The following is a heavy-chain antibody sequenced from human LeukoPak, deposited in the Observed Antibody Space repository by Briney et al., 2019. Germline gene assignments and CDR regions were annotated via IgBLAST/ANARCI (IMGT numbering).Heavy chain of an antibody. Sequence: GSLRLSCAASGFTFSSYAMHWVRQAPGKGLEWVAVISYDGSNKYYADSVKGRFTISRDNSKNTLYLQMNSLRAEDTAVYYCARDPPEVPEDYFDYWGQGTLVTVSS. J-gene: IGHJ4*02. CDR2: ISYDGSNK. V-gene: IGHV3-30-3*01. CDR1: GFTFSSYA. CDR3: ARDPPEVPEDYFDY. D-gene: IGHD1-14*01.